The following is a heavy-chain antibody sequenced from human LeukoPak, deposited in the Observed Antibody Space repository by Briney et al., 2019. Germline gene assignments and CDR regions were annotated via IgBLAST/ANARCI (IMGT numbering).Heavy chain of an antibody. D-gene: IGHD4-17*01. Sequence: GGSLRLSCAASGVTFSSYWMTWVRQAPGKGLEWVANIKQDGSEKYYVDSVKGRFTISRDNAKNSLYLQMNRLRAEDTAVYYCESDYGDFDYWGQGILVTVSS. V-gene: IGHV3-7*01. CDR1: GVTFSSYW. CDR2: IKQDGSEK. J-gene: IGHJ4*02. CDR3: ESDYGDFDY.